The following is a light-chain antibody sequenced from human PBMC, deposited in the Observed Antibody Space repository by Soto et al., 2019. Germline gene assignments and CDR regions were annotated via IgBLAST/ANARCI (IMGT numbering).Light chain of an antibody. V-gene: IGKV3-11*01. CDR3: NQRKAWPLT. CDR1: QSMKTD. J-gene: IGKJ4*01. Sequence: EIVLTQSPAALSLSPGETATLSCRASQSMKTDVGWYQQRPGQAPRLIIHDATNRDTGIPARFSGSGSGTDFTLTISTLEPEDSAVYYCNQRKAWPLTFGGGTKVDIK. CDR2: DAT.